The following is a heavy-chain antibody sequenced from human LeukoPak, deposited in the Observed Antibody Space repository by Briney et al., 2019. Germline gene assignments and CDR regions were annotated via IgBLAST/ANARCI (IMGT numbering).Heavy chain of an antibody. V-gene: IGHV3-30*04. J-gene: IGHJ5*02. CDR3: AREFIAAVGRNWFDP. CDR2: ISYDGSNK. D-gene: IGHD6-13*01. Sequence: GGSLRLSCAASGFTFSSYAMHWVRQAPGKGLEWVAVISYDGSNKYYADSVKGRFTISRDNSKNTLYLQMNSLRAEDTAVYHCAREFIAAVGRNWFDPWGQGTLVTVSS. CDR1: GFTFSSYA.